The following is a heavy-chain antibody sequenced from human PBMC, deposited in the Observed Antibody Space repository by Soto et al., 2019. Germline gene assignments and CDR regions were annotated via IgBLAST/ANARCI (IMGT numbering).Heavy chain of an antibody. CDR2: VYYSGST. V-gene: IGHV4-39*01. CDR1: GGSVSSSSYY. Sequence: SETLSLTCTVSGGSVSSSSYYWGWVRQPPGKGLEWIGSVYYSGSTYYNPSLETRVTISVDKSKNQFSLKLMSLPPEDRAVYYCGRLGGRATISYYFDYWGQGALVPVPS. D-gene: IGHD3-16*01. CDR3: GRLGGRATISYYFDY. J-gene: IGHJ4*02.